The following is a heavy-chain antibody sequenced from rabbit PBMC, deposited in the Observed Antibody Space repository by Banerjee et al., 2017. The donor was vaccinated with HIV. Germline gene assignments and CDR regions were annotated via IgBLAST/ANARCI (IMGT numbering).Heavy chain of an antibody. V-gene: IGHV1S45*01. D-gene: IGHD7-1*01. Sequence: QEQLEESGGGLVKPGASLTLTCTASGFTISSSYYMCWVRQAPGKGLEWIGCIDAGSGTTHYANWAKGRFTISKTSSTTVTLQMTSLTVADTATYFCARDAGGDGYSNDLWGQGTLVTVS. J-gene: IGHJ4*01. CDR2: IDAGSGTT. CDR1: GFTISSSYY. CDR3: ARDAGGDGYSNDL.